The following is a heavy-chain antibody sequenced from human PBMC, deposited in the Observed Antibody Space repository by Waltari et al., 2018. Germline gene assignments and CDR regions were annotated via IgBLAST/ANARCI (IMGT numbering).Heavy chain of an antibody. J-gene: IGHJ5*02. CDR2: INPNSGGT. D-gene: IGHD3-22*01. CDR3: AREDYYDSSGYYAGWFDP. V-gene: IGHV1-2*02. CDR1: GYTFPGYY. Sequence: QVQLVQSGAEVKKPGASVKVSCKASGYTFPGYYMNWVRQAPGQGLEWMGGINPNSGGTNYERKFQGRGTMTRDTSISTAYMELSRLRSDDTAVYYCAREDYYDSSGYYAGWFDPWGQGTLVTVSS.